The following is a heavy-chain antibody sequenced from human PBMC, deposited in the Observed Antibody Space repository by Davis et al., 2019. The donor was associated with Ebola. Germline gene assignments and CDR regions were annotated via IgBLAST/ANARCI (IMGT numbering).Heavy chain of an antibody. CDR3: ARVKRRCSGGSCYSDAFDI. J-gene: IGHJ3*02. CDR2: IYYSGST. D-gene: IGHD2-15*01. V-gene: IGHV4-30-4*01. Sequence: PSETLSLTCAVYGGSFSGYYWSWIRQPPGKGLEWIGYIYYSGSTYYNPSLKSRVTISVDTSKNQFSLKLSSVTAADTAVYYCARVKRRCSGGSCYSDAFDIWGQGTMVTVSS. CDR1: GGSFSGYY.